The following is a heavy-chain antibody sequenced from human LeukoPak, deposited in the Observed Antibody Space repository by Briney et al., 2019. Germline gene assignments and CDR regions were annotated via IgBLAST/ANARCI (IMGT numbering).Heavy chain of an antibody. V-gene: IGHV3-23*01. CDR3: ARSRWGTTLDY. Sequence: GSLRLSCAASGFTFSSYAMSWVRQAPGKGLEWVSTISGSGGSTYYADSVKGRFTISRDNAKNSLYLQMNSLRAEDTAVHYCARSRWGTTLDYWGQGTLVTVSS. CDR1: GFTFSSYA. D-gene: IGHD3-16*01. J-gene: IGHJ4*02. CDR2: ISGSGGST.